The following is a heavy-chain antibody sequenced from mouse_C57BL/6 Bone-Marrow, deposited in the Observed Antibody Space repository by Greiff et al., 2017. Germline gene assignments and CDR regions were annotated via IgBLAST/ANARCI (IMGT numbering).Heavy chain of an antibody. D-gene: IGHD1-1*01. CDR2: ISSGGSYT. V-gene: IGHV5-6*01. CDR3: ARHDKDSSSYAMDY. Sequence: EVKLQESGGDLVKPGGSLKLSCAASGFTFSSYGMSWVRQTPDKRLEWVATISSGGSYTYYPDSVKGRFTISRDNAKNTLYLQMSSLKSEDTAMYYCARHDKDSSSYAMDYWGQGPSVTFSS. J-gene: IGHJ4*01. CDR1: GFTFSSYG.